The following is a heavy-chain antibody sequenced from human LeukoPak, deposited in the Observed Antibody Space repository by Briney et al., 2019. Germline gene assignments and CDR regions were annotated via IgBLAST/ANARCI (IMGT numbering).Heavy chain of an antibody. CDR3: AKEYSVFRGFFDY. Sequence: GGSLRLSCAASGFTFDDYGMSWVRQAPGKGLEWVSAISGSGGSTYYADSVKGRFTISRDNSKNTLYLQMNSLRAEDTAVYYCAKEYSVFRGFFDYWGQGTLVTVSS. CDR1: GFTFDDYG. D-gene: IGHD2-21*01. CDR2: ISGSGGST. J-gene: IGHJ4*02. V-gene: IGHV3-23*01.